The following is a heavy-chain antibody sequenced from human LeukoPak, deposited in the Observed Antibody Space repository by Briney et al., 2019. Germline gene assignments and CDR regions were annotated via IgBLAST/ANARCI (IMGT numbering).Heavy chain of an antibody. CDR3: TRGRAATTDY. V-gene: IGHV3-53*01. Sequence: PGGSLRLSCAASGFTVSSNYMTWVRQAPGKGLEWVSLIYSDGSTFYADSVKGRFTIPRDSSKNTLYLQMNSLRAEDTAVYYCTRGRAATTDYWGQGTLVTVSS. CDR1: GFTVSSNY. J-gene: IGHJ4*02. CDR2: IYSDGST. D-gene: IGHD4-17*01.